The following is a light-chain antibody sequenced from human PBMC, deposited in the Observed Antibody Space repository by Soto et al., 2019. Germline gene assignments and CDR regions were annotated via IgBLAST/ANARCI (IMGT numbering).Light chain of an antibody. CDR1: SSDVGGYNY. V-gene: IGLV2-14*01. Sequence: QSALTQPASVSGSPGQSITISCTGTSSDVGGYNYVSWYQQHPGKAPKLMIFEVSNRFSGSKSGNTASLTISGLQAEDEADYYCRSYTSAGSYVFGTGTKLTVL. CDR3: RSYTSAGSYV. J-gene: IGLJ1*01. CDR2: EV.